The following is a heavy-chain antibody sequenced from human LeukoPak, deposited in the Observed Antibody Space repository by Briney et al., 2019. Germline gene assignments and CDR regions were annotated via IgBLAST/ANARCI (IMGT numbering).Heavy chain of an antibody. V-gene: IGHV1-2*02. CDR2: INPNSGGT. CDR3: ARGSITMVRGVIRPSLLIDY. CDR1: GYTFTGYY. D-gene: IGHD3-10*01. J-gene: IGHJ4*02. Sequence: ASVKVSCKASGYTFTGYYMHWVRQAPGQGLEWIGWINPNSGGTNYAQKFQGRFTMTRDTSISTAYMELSRLRSDDTAVYYCARGSITMVRGVIRPSLLIDYWGQGTLVTVSS.